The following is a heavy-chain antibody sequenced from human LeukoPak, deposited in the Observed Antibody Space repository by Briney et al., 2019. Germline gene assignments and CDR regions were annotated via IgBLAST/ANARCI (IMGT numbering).Heavy chain of an antibody. D-gene: IGHD3-22*01. Sequence: ASVKVSCKASGYTFTNYYIHWVRQAPGQGLEWMGIINPTGGSTTYAQKFQGRVTMTRDTSTSTVYMELSSLRSEDTAVYYCARANFYDSSGRYFYCGMDVWGQGTTVTVPS. CDR2: INPTGGST. CDR3: ARANFYDSSGRYFYCGMDV. V-gene: IGHV1-46*01. J-gene: IGHJ6*02. CDR1: GYTFTNYY.